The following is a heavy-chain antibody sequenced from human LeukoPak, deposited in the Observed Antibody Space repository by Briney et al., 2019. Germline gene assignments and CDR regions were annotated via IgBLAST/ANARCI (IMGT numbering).Heavy chain of an antibody. J-gene: IGHJ6*02. CDR1: GYTFTSYA. Sequence: GASVKVSCKASGYTFTSYAMHWVRQAPGQRLEGMGWINAGNGNTKYSQKFQGRVTITRDTSASTAYMELSSLRSEDTAVYYCARVVLRYFDWLSYGMDVWGQGTTVTVSS. D-gene: IGHD3-9*01. CDR2: INAGNGNT. CDR3: ARVVLRYFDWLSYGMDV. V-gene: IGHV1-3*01.